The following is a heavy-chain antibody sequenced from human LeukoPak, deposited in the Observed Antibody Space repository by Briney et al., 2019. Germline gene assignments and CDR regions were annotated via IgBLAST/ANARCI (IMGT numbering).Heavy chain of an antibody. CDR3: ARDNYWKYPDY. CDR1: GFTFSNHW. J-gene: IGHJ4*02. Sequence: GGSLRLSCAASGFTFSNHWMHWVRQAPGKGLVWVSRISGDGSSTRYADSVKGRFTISRDNAKNTLFLQMNSLRAEDTAVYYCARDNYWKYPDYWGQGTLVTVSS. CDR2: ISGDGSST. D-gene: IGHD1-7*01. V-gene: IGHV3-74*01.